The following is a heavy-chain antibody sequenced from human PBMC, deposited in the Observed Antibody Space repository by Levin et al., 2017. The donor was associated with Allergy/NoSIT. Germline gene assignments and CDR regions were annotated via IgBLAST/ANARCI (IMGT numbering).Heavy chain of an antibody. CDR2: INQDGTQK. CDR1: GFTFSNAY. D-gene: IGHD4-11*01. J-gene: IGHJ5*02. Sequence: AGGSLRLSCAASGFTFSNAYMHWVRQAPGKGLEWVANINQDGTQKHHADSVKGRFTISRDNAENSLFLQMNYLGTDDTAVYFCARDTTVGGEAWGQGTLVTVSS. V-gene: IGHV3-7*03. CDR3: ARDTTVGGEA.